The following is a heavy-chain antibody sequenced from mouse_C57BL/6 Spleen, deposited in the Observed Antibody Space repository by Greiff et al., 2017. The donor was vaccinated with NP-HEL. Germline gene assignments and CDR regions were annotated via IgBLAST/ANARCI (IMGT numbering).Heavy chain of an antibody. V-gene: IGHV1-78*01. Sequence: QVQLQQSDAELVKPGASVKISCKVSGYTFTDHTIHWMKQRPEQGLEWIGYIYPRDGSTKYNEKFKGKATLTADKSSSTAYMQLNSLTSEDSAVYFCARWVYYGSSLWYFDVWGTGTTVTVSS. CDR3: ARWVYYGSSLWYFDV. J-gene: IGHJ1*03. D-gene: IGHD1-1*01. CDR1: GYTFTDHT. CDR2: IYPRDGST.